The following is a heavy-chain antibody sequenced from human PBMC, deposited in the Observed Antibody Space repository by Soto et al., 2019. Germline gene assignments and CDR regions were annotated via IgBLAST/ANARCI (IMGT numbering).Heavy chain of an antibody. CDR3: APWTSQGLDY. CDR2: ISYDGSNK. J-gene: IGHJ4*02. V-gene: IGHV3-30-3*01. CDR1: GFTFSSYA. Sequence: GGSLRLSCAASGFTFSSYAMHWVRQAPGKGLEWVAVISYDGSNKYYADSVKGRFTISRDNSKNTLYLQMNSLRAEDTAVYYCAPWTSQGLDYWGQGTLVTSPQ. D-gene: IGHD6-19*01.